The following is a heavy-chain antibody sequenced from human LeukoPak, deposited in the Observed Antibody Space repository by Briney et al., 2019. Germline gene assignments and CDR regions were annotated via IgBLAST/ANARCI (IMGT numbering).Heavy chain of an antibody. D-gene: IGHD6-19*01. V-gene: IGHV1-69*13. CDR1: GGTFSSYA. CDR2: IIPIFGTA. Sequence: GASVKVSFKASGGTFSSYAISWVRQAPGQGLEWMGGIIPIFGTANYAQKFQGRVTITADESTSTAYMELSSLRSEDTAVYYCARDRKRYSSGWYGAFDIWGQGTMVTVSS. CDR3: ARDRKRYSSGWYGAFDI. J-gene: IGHJ3*02.